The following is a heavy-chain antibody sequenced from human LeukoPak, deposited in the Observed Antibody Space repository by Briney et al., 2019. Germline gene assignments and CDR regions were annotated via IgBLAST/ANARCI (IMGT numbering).Heavy chain of an antibody. D-gene: IGHD6-13*01. CDR2: INPNSGGT. J-gene: IGHJ5*02. Sequence: ASVKVSCKASGYTFIDYYMHRVRQAPGQGLEWMGWINPNSGGTNYAQKFQGRVTMTRDTSISTAYMELSRLRSDDTAVYYCARASNVAAPGAWGQGTVVTVSS. V-gene: IGHV1-2*02. CDR3: ARASNVAAPGA. CDR1: GYTFIDYY.